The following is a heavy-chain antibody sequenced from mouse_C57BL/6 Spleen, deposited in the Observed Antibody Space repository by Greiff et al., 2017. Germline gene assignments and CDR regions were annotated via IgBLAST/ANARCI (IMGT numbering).Heavy chain of an antibody. CDR1: GYTFTSYS. J-gene: IGHJ3*01. Sequence: QVQLQQPGAELVKPGASVKLSCKASGYTFTSYSMQWVKQRPGQGLEWIGEIDPSDSYTNYNQKFKGKATLTVDTSSSTAYMQLSSLTSEDSAVYYCARWLLPFAYWGQGTLVTVSA. D-gene: IGHD2-3*01. CDR3: ARWLLPFAY. V-gene: IGHV1-50*01. CDR2: IDPSDSYT.